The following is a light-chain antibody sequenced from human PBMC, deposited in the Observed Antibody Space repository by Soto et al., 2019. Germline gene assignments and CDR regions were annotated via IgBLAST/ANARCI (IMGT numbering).Light chain of an antibody. CDR2: AAT. J-gene: IGKJ4*01. V-gene: IGKV1-8*01. CDR3: QQYYSYPLT. CDR1: QGISSY. Sequence: AIRMTQSPSSFSASTGERVTSTCRARQGISSYLAGYQQKPGKAPKLQIYAATTLQSGVPSRFRGSGSGTDFTLTISCLQSEEFATYYCQQYYSYPLTFGGGTKVEIK.